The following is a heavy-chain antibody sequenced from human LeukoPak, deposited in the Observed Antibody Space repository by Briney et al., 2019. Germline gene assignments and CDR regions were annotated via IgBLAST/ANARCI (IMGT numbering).Heavy chain of an antibody. Sequence: GGSLRLSCAASGFTFSNAWMSWVRQAPGKGLEWVGRIKSKTDGGTTDYAAPVKGRFTISRDDSKNTLYLQMNSLKTEDTAVYYCTTEGISGETAMVSGDPNWFDPWGQGTLVTVSS. D-gene: IGHD5-18*01. CDR1: GFTFSNAW. CDR2: IKSKTDGGTT. CDR3: TTEGISGETAMVSGDPNWFDP. V-gene: IGHV3-15*01. J-gene: IGHJ5*02.